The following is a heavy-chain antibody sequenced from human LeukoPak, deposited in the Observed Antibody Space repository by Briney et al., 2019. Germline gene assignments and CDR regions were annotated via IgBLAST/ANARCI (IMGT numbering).Heavy chain of an antibody. J-gene: IGHJ3*02. V-gene: IGHV4-59*01. CDR1: GGSISSYY. D-gene: IGHD2-15*01. CDR2: IYYSGST. CDR3: ASGRAARAFDI. Sequence: SETLSLTCTVSGGSISSYYWSWIRQPPGKGLEWIGYIYYSGSTNYNPSLKSRVTISVDTSENQFSLKLSSVTAADTAVYYCASGRAARAFDIWGQGTMVTVSS.